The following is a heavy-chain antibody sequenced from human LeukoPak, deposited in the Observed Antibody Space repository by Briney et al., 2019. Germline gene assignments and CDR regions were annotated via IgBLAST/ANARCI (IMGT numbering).Heavy chain of an antibody. J-gene: IGHJ6*02. D-gene: IGHD6-13*01. Sequence: GGSLRLSCAASGFTFSSSGMYWVRQAPDKGLEGVAVIWYDGSNKYYADSVKGRFTISRDNSKNTLYLQMNSLRAEDTAVYYCARENPPGYSSGMDVWGQGTTVTVSS. CDR3: ARENPPGYSSGMDV. V-gene: IGHV3-33*01. CDR1: GFTFSSSG. CDR2: IWYDGSNK.